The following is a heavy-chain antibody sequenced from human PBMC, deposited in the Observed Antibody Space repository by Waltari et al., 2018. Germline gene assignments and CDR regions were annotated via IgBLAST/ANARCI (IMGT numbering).Heavy chain of an antibody. J-gene: IGHJ4*02. Sequence: EVQLVESGGGLVQPGGYLRLSCAASGFTFSDYWMHWVRQVPGKGLVWVSRFNNDGSTTAYADSVKGRFTISRDNAKNMLFLQMNSLRAEDTAIYYCARSVYPYYFDYWGQGTLVTVSS. CDR2: FNNDGSTT. V-gene: IGHV3-74*01. CDR1: GFTFSDYW. CDR3: ARSVYPYYFDY.